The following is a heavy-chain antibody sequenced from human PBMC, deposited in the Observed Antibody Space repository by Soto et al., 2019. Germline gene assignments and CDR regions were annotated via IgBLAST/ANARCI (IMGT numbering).Heavy chain of an antibody. CDR3: ARDLRELELWDSSFDP. V-gene: IGHV3-7*01. D-gene: IGHD1-7*01. CDR2: IKQDGSEK. Sequence: EVQLVESGGGLVQPGGSLRLSCAASGFTFSSYWMSWVRQAPGTGLEWVANIKQDGSEKYYVDSVKGRFTISRDNAKNSLYLQMNSLRAEDTAVYYCARDLRELELWDSSFDPWGQGTLVTVSS. J-gene: IGHJ5*02. CDR1: GFTFSSYW.